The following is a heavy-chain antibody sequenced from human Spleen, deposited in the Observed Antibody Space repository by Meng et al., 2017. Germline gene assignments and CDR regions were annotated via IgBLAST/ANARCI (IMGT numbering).Heavy chain of an antibody. CDR1: GGSISSYY. CDR2: IYYSGST. V-gene: IGHV4-59*12. Sequence: SETPSLTCTVSGGSISSYYWSWIRQPPGKGLEWIGYIYYSGSTNYNPSVKSRVTISVDTSKNQFSLKLSSVTAADTAVYYCARHMILNYYYGVDVWGQGTTVTVSS. CDR3: ARHMILNYYYGVDV. J-gene: IGHJ6*02. D-gene: IGHD3-16*01.